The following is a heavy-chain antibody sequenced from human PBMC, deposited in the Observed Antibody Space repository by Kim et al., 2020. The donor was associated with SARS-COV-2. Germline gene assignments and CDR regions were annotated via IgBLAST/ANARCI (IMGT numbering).Heavy chain of an antibody. D-gene: IGHD1-1*01. V-gene: IGHV1-2*02. CDR3: ASFGGYGTGVYFDY. CDR1: GYTFTGYY. J-gene: IGHJ4*02. Sequence: ASVKVSCKASGYTFTGYYMHWVRQAPGQGLEWMGWINPNNGDTDYAQKFQGRVTMTRDTSITTAYMELSRLSSDDTAVFYCASFGGYGTGVYFDYWGQGTLVTVSS. CDR2: INPNNGDT.